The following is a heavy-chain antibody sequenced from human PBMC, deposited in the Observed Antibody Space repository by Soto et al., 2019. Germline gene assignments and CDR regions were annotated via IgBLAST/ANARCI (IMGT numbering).Heavy chain of an antibody. Sequence: ASVKVSCKASGYTFTNYGITWVRQAPGQGLEWMAWISPHNGDTNLAPNLQGRVTMTADTSTSTVYMELRSLRSDDTAVYYCARGLCDNCRVQNWFALSGQGTLVTGSS. CDR2: ISPHNGDT. CDR1: GYTFTNYG. V-gene: IGHV1-18*01. D-gene: IGHD1-1*01. J-gene: IGHJ5*02. CDR3: ARGLCDNCRVQNWFAL.